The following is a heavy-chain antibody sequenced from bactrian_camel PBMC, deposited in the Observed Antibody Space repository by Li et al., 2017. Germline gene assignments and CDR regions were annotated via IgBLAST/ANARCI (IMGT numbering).Heavy chain of an antibody. Sequence: HVQLVESGGGSVQAGGSLKLSCVISGAIYSSYCWGWFRQAPGQEREGVPVITEGRNTRYADSVEGRFTLSKDNAKNILYIQMNNLKPEDTATYYCAADDRWSLPRVPDEFKYWGQGTQVTVS. CDR2: ITEGRNT. V-gene: IGHV3S53*01. D-gene: IGHD6*01. CDR1: GAIYSSYC. J-gene: IGHJ4*01. CDR3: AADDRWSLPRVPDEFKY.